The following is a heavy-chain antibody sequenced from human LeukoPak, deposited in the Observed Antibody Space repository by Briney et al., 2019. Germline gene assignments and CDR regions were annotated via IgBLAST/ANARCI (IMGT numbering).Heavy chain of an antibody. CDR1: GGSISSYY. V-gene: IGHV4-4*07. CDR3: AKDGETVTTLDDAFDI. D-gene: IGHD4-17*01. CDR2: IYTSGST. J-gene: IGHJ3*02. Sequence: SETLSLTCAVSGGSISSYYWSWIRQPAGKGLEWIGPIYTSGSTNYNPSLKSRVTMSVDTSKNQFSLKLSSVTAADTAVYYCAKDGETVTTLDDAFDIWGQGTMVTVSS.